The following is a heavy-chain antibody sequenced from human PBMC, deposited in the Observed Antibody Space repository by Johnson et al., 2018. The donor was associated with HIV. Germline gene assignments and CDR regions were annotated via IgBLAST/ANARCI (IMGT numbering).Heavy chain of an antibody. CDR3: ARVKFTGRQWLSYDDAFDI. CDR2: IKQDGSEK. J-gene: IGHJ3*02. Sequence: VQLVESGGGLVKPGGSLRLSCAASGFTFSNAWMSWVRQAPGKGLEWVANIKQDGSEKYYVDSVKGRFTISRDNAKNSLYLQMNSLRAEDTALYYCARVKFTGRQWLSYDDAFDIWGQGTLVTVSS. V-gene: IGHV3-7*03. D-gene: IGHD6-19*01. CDR1: GFTFSNAW.